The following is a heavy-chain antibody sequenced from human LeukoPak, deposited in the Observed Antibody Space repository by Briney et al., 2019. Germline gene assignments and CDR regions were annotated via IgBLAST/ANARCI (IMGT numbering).Heavy chain of an antibody. CDR3: ARLGGELLRPADY. CDR2: LNVNTGNT. V-gene: IGHV1-8*01. D-gene: IGHD1-26*01. CDR1: GYSFISYD. Sequence: GASVKVSCKASGYSFISYDIIWVRQATGQGLEWVGWLNVNTGNTAYAEKFQGRITITRDTSMRTVHMELSSLRSDDTAVFYCARLGGELLRPADYWGQGTLVTVSS. J-gene: IGHJ4*02.